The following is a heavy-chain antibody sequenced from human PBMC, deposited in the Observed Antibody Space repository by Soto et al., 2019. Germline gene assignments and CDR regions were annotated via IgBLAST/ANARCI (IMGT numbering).Heavy chain of an antibody. CDR2: MNPHSGDT. V-gene: IGHV1-8*01. D-gene: IGHD2-21*02. CDR1: GYSFTSLH. Sequence: ASVKVSCKASGYSFTSLHFNWVRQATGQGLEWIGWMNPHSGDTGFAQRFQGRVTMFVAQSSNTAYLQWNSLEASDTAIYFCARRTCNGDTCFNWDMDWFDPWGQGTLVTVSS. J-gene: IGHJ5*02. CDR3: ARRTCNGDTCFNWDMDWFDP.